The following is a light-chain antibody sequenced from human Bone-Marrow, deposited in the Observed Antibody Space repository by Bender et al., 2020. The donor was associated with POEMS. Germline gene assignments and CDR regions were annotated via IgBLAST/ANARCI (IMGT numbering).Light chain of an antibody. CDR2: EGS. J-gene: IGLJ1*01. CDR3: CSFRSTPSYV. V-gene: IGLV2-14*03. CDR1: SSDVGGYNY. Sequence: QSVLTQPASVSGSPGQSITFSCTGTSSDVGGYNYVSWYQQHPGKAPKVIIYEGSKRPSGVSNRVSGSKSGNTASLTLSGLQAEDEADYYCCSFRSTPSYVFGPGNKVTVL.